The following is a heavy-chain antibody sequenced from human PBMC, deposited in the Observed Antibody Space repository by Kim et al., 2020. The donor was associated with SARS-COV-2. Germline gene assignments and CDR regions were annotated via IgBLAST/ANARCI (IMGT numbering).Heavy chain of an antibody. J-gene: IGHJ4*02. V-gene: IGHV4-39*01. D-gene: IGHD3-10*01. CDR3: AGWTRFGELQLWASPFDY. Sequence: KSRVTISVDTSKNQFSLKLSSVTAADTAVYYCAGWTRFGELQLWASPFDYWGQGTLVTVSS.